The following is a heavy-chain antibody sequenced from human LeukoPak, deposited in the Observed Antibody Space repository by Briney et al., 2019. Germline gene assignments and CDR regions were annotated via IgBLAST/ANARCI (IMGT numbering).Heavy chain of an antibody. V-gene: IGHV1-2*02. J-gene: IGHJ4*02. D-gene: IGHD4-17*01. Sequence: ASVKVSCKASGYTFTGYYMHWVRQAPGQGLEWMGWINPNSGGTNYAQKFQGRVTMTRDTSISTAYMELSRLRSGDTAVYYCARDPRNDYGDYIFDYWGQGTLVTVSS. CDR2: INPNSGGT. CDR1: GYTFTGYY. CDR3: ARDPRNDYGDYIFDY.